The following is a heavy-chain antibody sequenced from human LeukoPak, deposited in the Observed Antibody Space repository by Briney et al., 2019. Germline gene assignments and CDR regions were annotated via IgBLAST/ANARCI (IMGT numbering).Heavy chain of an antibody. V-gene: IGHV1-3*01. CDR3: AREGYVSAYCGGDCARHHAFDI. Sequence: SVKVSCKASGYTFTNYSMHWVRLAPGQRLQWMGWINLVNGNTKYSQYFEGRVTITRYTSASTVYMELSSLRSEATAAYYCAREGYVSAYCGGDCARHHAFDIWGQGTLVTVSS. J-gene: IGHJ3*02. CDR1: GYTFTNYS. D-gene: IGHD2-21*02. CDR2: INLVNGNT.